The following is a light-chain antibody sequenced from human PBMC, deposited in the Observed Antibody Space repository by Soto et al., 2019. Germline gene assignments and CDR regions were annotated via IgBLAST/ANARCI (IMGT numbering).Light chain of an antibody. Sequence: QSALTQPASVSGSRGQSITISCTGTSNNVGSYNFVSWYRQYPGKAPELIIYEVSQRPSTFFNRFSGSKSGNTASLTISGLQSDDEADYYCCSYAGNNALVFGGWTKVTVL. J-gene: IGLJ3*02. CDR3: CSYAGNNALV. CDR2: EVS. V-gene: IGLV2-23*02. CDR1: SNNVGSYNF.